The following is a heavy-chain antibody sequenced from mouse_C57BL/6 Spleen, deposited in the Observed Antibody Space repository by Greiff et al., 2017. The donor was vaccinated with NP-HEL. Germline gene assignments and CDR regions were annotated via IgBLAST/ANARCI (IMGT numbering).Heavy chain of an antibody. J-gene: IGHJ4*01. V-gene: IGHV2-5*01. CDR3: AKRGQLTGYAMDY. CDR2: IWRGGST. D-gene: IGHD3-3*01. CDR1: GFSLTSYG. Sequence: VQLQQSGPGLVQPSQRLSITCTVSGFSLTSYGVHWVRQSPGKGLEWLGVIWRGGSTDYNAAFMSRLSITKDNSKSQVFFKMNSLQADDTAIYYCAKRGQLTGYAMDYWGQGTSVTVSS.